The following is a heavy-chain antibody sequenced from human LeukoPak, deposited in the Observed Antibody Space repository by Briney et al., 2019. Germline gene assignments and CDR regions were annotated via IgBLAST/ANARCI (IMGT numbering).Heavy chain of an antibody. D-gene: IGHD3-16*02. V-gene: IGHV3-7*01. CDR2: IKQDGSEK. CDR1: GFTFSSYW. J-gene: IGHJ4*02. Sequence: GGSLRLSCAASGFTFSSYWMGWVRQAPGKGLEWVANIKQDGSEKYYVDSVKGRFTISRDNAKNSLYLQMNSLRAEDTAVYYCARDRGYYDYVWGSYRLGYYFDYWGQGTLVTVSS. CDR3: ARDRGYYDYVWGSYRLGYYFDY.